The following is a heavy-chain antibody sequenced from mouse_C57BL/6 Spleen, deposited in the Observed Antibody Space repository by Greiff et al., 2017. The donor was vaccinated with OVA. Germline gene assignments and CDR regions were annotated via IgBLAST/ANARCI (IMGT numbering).Heavy chain of an antibody. V-gene: IGHV1-18*01. CDR2: INPNNGGT. CDR3: ARVYDYDYGPWYLDV. J-gene: IGHJ1*03. CDR1: GYTFTDYN. D-gene: IGHD2-4*01. Sequence: VQLKESGPELVKPGASVKIPCKASGYTFTDYNMAWVKQSHGKSLEWIGDINPNNGGTKYNEKFKGKATLTVDKSSSTAYMELRSLTSEDTAVYYCARVYDYDYGPWYLDVWGKGTTVTVSS.